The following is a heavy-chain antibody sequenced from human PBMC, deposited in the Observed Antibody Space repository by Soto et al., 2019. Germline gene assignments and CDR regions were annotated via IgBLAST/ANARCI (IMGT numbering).Heavy chain of an antibody. V-gene: IGHV4-4*07. CDR3: ARDNNDFWSLYPLAFDY. J-gene: IGHJ4*02. CDR1: GGSLSKYY. Sequence: ETLSLTCSVSGGSLSKYYWSWIRQPAGKGLEWIGRISTSGKVVSKASLRSRLTMSVDTSKNHFSLKLTSVTAADTAVYYCARDNNDFWSLYPLAFDYWGQGALVTVSS. CDR2: ISTSGKV. D-gene: IGHD3-3*01.